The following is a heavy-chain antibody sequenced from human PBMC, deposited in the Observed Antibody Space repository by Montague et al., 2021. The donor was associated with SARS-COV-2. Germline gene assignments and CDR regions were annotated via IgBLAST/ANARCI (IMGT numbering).Heavy chain of an antibody. CDR3: AREGMVRGSYYYYGMDV. V-gene: IGHV4-59*01. Sequence: SETLSLTCTVSGGSISSYYWSWIRQLPGKGLEWIGYIYYSGSTNYNPSLKSRVSISVDTSKNQFSLKLSSVTAAVTAVYYCAREGMVRGSYYYYGMDVWGQGTTVTVSS. CDR1: GGSISSYY. J-gene: IGHJ6*02. CDR2: IYYSGST. D-gene: IGHD3-10*01.